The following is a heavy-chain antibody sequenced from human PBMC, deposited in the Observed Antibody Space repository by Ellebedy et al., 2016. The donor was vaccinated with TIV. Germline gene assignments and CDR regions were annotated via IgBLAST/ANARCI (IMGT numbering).Heavy chain of an antibody. J-gene: IGHJ6*02. V-gene: IGHV4-4*07. CDR2: IYTSGST. D-gene: IGHD6-13*01. CDR3: ARSAAGTYGMDV. Sequence: MPGGSLRLPCTVSGGSISSYYWSWIRQPAGKGLEWIGRIYTSGSTNYNPSLKSRVTMSVDTSKNPFSLKLSSVTAADTAVYYCARSAAGTYGMDVWGQGTTVTVSS. CDR1: GGSISSYY.